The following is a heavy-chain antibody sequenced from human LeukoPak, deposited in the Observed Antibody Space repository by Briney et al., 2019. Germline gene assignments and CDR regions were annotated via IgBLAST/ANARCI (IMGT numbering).Heavy chain of an antibody. CDR1: GGSISSYY. Sequence: PSETLSLTCTVSGGSISSYYWSWIRQPPGKGLEWIGYIYYSGSTNYNPSLKSRVTISVDTSKNQFSLKLSSVTGADTAVYYCVRGGEDIVVVVAATYYYYYMDVWGKGTTVTVPS. CDR3: VRGGEDIVVVVAATYYYYYMDV. D-gene: IGHD2-15*01. CDR2: IYYSGST. J-gene: IGHJ6*03. V-gene: IGHV4-59*12.